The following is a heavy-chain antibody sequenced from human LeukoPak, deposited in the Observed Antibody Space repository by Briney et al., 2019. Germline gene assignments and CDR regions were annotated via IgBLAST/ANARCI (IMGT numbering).Heavy chain of an antibody. D-gene: IGHD4-17*01. V-gene: IGHV3-53*01. CDR2: IYSDRST. J-gene: IGHJ6*02. Sequence: GGSLRLSCTASGFTFSDSYMSWVRQAPGKGLEWVSIIYSDRSTYYAASVKGRFTISRDDSKNTLLLQMDSLRAEDTAIYYCASDYGDYVGGMDVWGQGTTVTVSS. CDR1: GFTFSDSY. CDR3: ASDYGDYVGGMDV.